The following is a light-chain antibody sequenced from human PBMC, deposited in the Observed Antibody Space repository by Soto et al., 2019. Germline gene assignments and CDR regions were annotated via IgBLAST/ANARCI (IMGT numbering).Light chain of an antibody. CDR3: QNYNSYSEE. V-gene: IGKV1-5*03. Sequence: IQITHSPFTLSASVVERVTITCFACQAISSWLAWYQQKPGKAPNLLIYNASTLKSGVPSRFSGSGSGTEFTLTISSLQPDDFATYYCQNYNSYSEEFGQGTKVDIK. CDR2: NAS. CDR1: QAISSW. J-gene: IGKJ1*01.